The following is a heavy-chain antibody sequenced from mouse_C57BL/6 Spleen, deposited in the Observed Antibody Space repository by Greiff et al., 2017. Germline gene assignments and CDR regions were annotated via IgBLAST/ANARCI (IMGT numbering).Heavy chain of an antibody. CDR3: TVLRWGAMDY. D-gene: IGHD1-1*01. V-gene: IGHV6-3*01. CDR2: IRLKSDNYAT. J-gene: IGHJ4*01. Sequence: EVMLVESGGGLVQPGGSMKLSCVASGFTFSNYWMNWVRQSPEKGLEWVAQIRLKSDNYATHYAESVKGRFTISRDDSKSSVYLQMNNLRAEDTGIYYCTVLRWGAMDYWGQGTSVTVSS. CDR1: GFTFSNYW.